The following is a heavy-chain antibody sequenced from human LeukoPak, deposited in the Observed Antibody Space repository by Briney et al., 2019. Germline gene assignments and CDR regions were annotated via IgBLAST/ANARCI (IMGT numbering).Heavy chain of an antibody. CDR2: IYYSGST. D-gene: IGHD3-3*01. V-gene: IGHV4-39*01. CDR1: GGSISSSSYY. CDR3: ARQKWGVFGVVYNY. J-gene: IGHJ4*02. Sequence: SETLSLTCTVSGGSISSSSYYWGWIRQPPGKGLEWIGSIYYSGSTYYNPSLKSRVTISVDTSKNQFSLELSSVTAADTAVYYCARQKWGVFGVVYNYWGQGTLVTVSS.